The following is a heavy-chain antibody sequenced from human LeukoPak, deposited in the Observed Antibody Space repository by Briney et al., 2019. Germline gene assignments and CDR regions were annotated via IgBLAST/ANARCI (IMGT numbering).Heavy chain of an antibody. J-gene: IGHJ3*02. D-gene: IGHD6-13*01. CDR2: IYYSEST. Sequence: PSETLSLTCTVSGGSISSGGYYWSWIRQHPGKGLEWIGYIYYSESTYYNPSLKSRVTISVDTSKNQFSLKLSSVTAADTAVYYCARGIAAAGTLMAFDIWGQGTMVTISS. CDR3: ARGIAAAGTLMAFDI. CDR1: GGSISSGGYY. V-gene: IGHV4-31*03.